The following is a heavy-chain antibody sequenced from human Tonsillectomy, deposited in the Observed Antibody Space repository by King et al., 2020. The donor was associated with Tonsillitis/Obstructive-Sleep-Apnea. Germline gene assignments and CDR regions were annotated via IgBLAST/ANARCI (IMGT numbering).Heavy chain of an antibody. J-gene: IGHJ4*02. CDR2: IWYDESDT. D-gene: IGHD4-17*01. CDR1: GFTLSNYA. Sequence: QLVQSGGGVVQPGRSLRLSCAASGFTLSNYAMYWVRQAPGKGLEWVAVIWYDESDTYYAYSVKGRFTISRDKSKNTLYLQMNSLRAEDTAVYHCARDSGGGDYVTLDYWGQGTLVTVSS. CDR3: ARDSGGGDYVTLDY. V-gene: IGHV3-33*01.